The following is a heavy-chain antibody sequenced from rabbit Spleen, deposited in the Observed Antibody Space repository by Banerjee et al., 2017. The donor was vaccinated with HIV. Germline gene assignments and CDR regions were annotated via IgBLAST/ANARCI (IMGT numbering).Heavy chain of an antibody. J-gene: IGHJ4*01. CDR2: INAVTGKA. D-gene: IGHD2-1*01. Sequence: QLKESAGGLVQPGGSLKLSCKASGFPFSNKAVMCWVRQAPGKGLEWIACINAVTGKAVYARWANGRFAISSRNAQTTLYLQLSSLTAADTATYFCVRDQAGDADYGPYYLNLWGPGTLVTVS. V-gene: IGHV1S7*01. CDR1: GFPFSNKA. CDR3: VRDQAGDADYGPYYLNL.